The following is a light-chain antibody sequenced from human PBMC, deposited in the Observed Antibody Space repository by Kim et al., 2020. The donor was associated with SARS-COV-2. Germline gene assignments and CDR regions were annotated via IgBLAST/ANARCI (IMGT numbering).Light chain of an antibody. Sequence: SASVGDRVTITCRASQSITNYLNWYQQKPGKAPKVLIYTTASLQSGVPSRFSGSGSGTDFTLTISSLQPGDFATYYCEQTYSTPTFGQGTRLEIK. CDR1: QSITNY. J-gene: IGKJ5*01. V-gene: IGKV1-39*01. CDR3: EQTYSTPT. CDR2: TTA.